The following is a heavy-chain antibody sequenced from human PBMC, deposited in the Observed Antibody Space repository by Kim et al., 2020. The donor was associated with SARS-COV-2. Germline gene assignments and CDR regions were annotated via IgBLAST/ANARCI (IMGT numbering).Heavy chain of an antibody. D-gene: IGHD3-10*01. V-gene: IGHV3-48*04. CDR2: IDLRTPTI. Sequence: GGSLRLSCAASGFTFSSYSINWVRQAPGKGLEWVSSIDLRTPTISYADSVKGRFTISRDNAKDSVYLQLNSLRAEDTAVYYCVRDFHYQFDYCSQGTLVT. CDR3: VRDFHYQFDY. J-gene: IGHJ4*02. CDR1: GFTFSSYS.